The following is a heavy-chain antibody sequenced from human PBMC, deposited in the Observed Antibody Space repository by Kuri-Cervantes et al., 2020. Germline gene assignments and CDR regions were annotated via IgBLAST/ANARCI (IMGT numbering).Heavy chain of an antibody. CDR2: IYYSGST. D-gene: IGHD2/OR15-2a*01. CDR3: ARDLFQYSGPGY. Sequence: SETLSLTCTVSGGSVSSGSYYWSWIRQPPGKGLEWIGYIYYSGSTNYNPSLKSRVTISVDTSKNQFSLKLTSVTAADTAVYYCARDLFQYSGPGYWGQGTLVTVSS. CDR1: GGSVSSGSYY. V-gene: IGHV4-61*01. J-gene: IGHJ4*02.